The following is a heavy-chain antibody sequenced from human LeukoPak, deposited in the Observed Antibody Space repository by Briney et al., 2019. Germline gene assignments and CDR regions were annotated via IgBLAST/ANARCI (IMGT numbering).Heavy chain of an antibody. Sequence: GRSLRLSCAASGFTFSSYAMNWVRQAPGKGLEWVAVISYDGSNKYYADSVKGRFTISRDNSKNTLYLQMNSLRAEDTAVYYCRGIGPTVRTSDYWGQGTLVTVSS. CDR3: RGIGPTVRTSDY. CDR2: ISYDGSNK. V-gene: IGHV3-30*04. CDR1: GFTFSSYA. D-gene: IGHD4-17*01. J-gene: IGHJ4*02.